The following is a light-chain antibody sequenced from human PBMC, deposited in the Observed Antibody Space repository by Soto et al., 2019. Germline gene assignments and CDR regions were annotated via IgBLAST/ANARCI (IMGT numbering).Light chain of an antibody. V-gene: IGLV2-23*01. CDR3: CSYAGRITVV. CDR2: EGT. Sequence: QSALTQPASVSGSPGQSITISCTGTSSDVGSYKLVSWYQQYPGKAPKLLIYEGTKRPSGVSNRFSGSKSGNTASLTISGLQAEDEAEYYCCSYAGRITVVFGGGTQLTVL. CDR1: SSDVGSYKL. J-gene: IGLJ2*01.